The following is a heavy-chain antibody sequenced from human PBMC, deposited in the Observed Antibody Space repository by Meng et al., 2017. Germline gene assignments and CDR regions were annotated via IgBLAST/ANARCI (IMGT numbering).Heavy chain of an antibody. D-gene: IGHD6-13*01. Sequence: GESLKISCAASGFTFSSYSMNWVRQAPGKGLEWVSSISSSSSYIYYADSVKGRFTISRDNAKNSLYLQMNSLRAEDTAVYYCARGHSSSWYILSDNSEQDVWGQGTTVTVSS. CDR2: ISSSSSYI. J-gene: IGHJ6*02. CDR1: GFTFSSYS. V-gene: IGHV3-21*04. CDR3: ARGHSSSWYILSDNSEQDV.